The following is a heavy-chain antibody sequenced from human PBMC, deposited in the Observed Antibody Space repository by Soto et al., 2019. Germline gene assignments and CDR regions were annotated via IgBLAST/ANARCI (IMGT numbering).Heavy chain of an antibody. CDR3: ARVFGDYYGSGQGALDY. J-gene: IGHJ4*02. CDR1: GGTLRDCG. D-gene: IGHD3-10*01. Sequence: QLQLVQSGAELKKPGSTVTVSCKASGGTLRDCGINWVRQAPGQGLEWMGGIIPIFDTKDYAQKFQGRLTITADVSTHTAYLTLSSLRYEDTDAYYCARVFGDYYGSGQGALDYWGQGAPVTVSS. CDR2: IIPIFDTK. V-gene: IGHV1-69*01.